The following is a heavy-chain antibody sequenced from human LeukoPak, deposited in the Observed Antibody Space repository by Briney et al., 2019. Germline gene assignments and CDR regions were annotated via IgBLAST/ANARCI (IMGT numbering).Heavy chain of an antibody. CDR1: GYTFTGYY. D-gene: IGHD6-19*01. CDR2: INPNSGGT. Sequence: ASVKVSCKASGYTFTGYYMHWVRQAPGQGLEWMGWINPNSGGTNYAQKFQGRVTMTRDTSISTAYTELSRLRSDDTAVYYCARGYSSGWGSWFDPWGQGTLVTVSS. V-gene: IGHV1-2*02. J-gene: IGHJ5*02. CDR3: ARGYSSGWGSWFDP.